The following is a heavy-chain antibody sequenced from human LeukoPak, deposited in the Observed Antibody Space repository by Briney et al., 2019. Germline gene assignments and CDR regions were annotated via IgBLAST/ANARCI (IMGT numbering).Heavy chain of an antibody. D-gene: IGHD3-9*01. V-gene: IGHV3-7*01. J-gene: IGHJ6*02. Sequence: GGSLRLSCAASGFTFSSHWMSWVRQAPGKGLEWVANIKQDGSEKTYVDSVKGRFTISRDNAKNSLYLQMNSLRAEDTAVYYCARDRWAILTGSENYYFYGMDVWGQGTTVTVSS. CDR3: ARDRWAILTGSENYYFYGMDV. CDR2: IKQDGSEK. CDR1: GFTFSSHW.